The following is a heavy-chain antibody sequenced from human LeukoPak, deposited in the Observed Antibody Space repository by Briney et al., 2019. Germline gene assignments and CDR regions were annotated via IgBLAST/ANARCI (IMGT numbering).Heavy chain of an antibody. V-gene: IGHV4-39*01. D-gene: IGHD6-19*01. CDR2: IHYSGRT. CDR3: ARQIAVAGEWAFDI. CDR1: GGSISSSDYY. J-gene: IGHJ3*02. Sequence: PSVTLSLTCTVSGGSISSSDYYWGWIRQPPGKGLEWIGSIHYSGRTYYNPSLKSRVTISVDTSKNQLSLKLSSMTAADTAVYHCARQIAVAGEWAFDIWGQGTMVTVSS.